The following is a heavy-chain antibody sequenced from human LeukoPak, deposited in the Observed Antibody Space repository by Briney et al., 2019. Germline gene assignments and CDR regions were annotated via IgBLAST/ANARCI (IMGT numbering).Heavy chain of an antibody. CDR1: AFTFSTYG. V-gene: IGHV3-30*03. J-gene: IGHJ4*02. CDR3: ARGWALRFLERALDY. D-gene: IGHD3-3*01. CDR2: ISPDGSNK. Sequence: GGSLRLSCAASAFTFSTYGMQWVRQAPGKGLEWVAVISPDGSNKYYVDSVKGRFTISRDNAKNTLYLQMNSLRAEDTAVYYCARGWALRFLERALDYWGQGTLVTVSS.